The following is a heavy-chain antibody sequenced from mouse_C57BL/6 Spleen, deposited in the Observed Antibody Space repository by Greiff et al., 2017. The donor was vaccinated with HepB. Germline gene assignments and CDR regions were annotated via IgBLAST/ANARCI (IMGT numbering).Heavy chain of an antibody. CDR2: IDPSDSYT. Sequence: VQLQQPGAELVKPGASVKLSCKASGYTFTSYWMQWVKQRPGQGLEWIGEIDPSDSYTNYNQKFKGKATLTVDTSSSTAYMQLSSLTSEDSAVYYCARVGTDYFDYWGQGTTLTVSS. CDR1: GYTFTSYW. D-gene: IGHD4-1*01. V-gene: IGHV1-50*01. CDR3: ARVGTDYFDY. J-gene: IGHJ2*01.